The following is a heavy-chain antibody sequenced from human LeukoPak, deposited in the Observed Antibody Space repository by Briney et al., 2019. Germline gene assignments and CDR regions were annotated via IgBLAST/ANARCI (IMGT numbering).Heavy chain of an antibody. D-gene: IGHD3-22*01. CDR1: GFTFSSYS. Sequence: PGGSLRLSCAASGFTFSSYSMNWVRQAPGKGLEWVSSISSSSSYIYYADSVKGRFTISRDNAKNSLYLQMNSLRAEDTAVYYCARGLRNYDSSGYFYWGQGTLVTVSS. CDR2: ISSSSSYI. V-gene: IGHV3-21*01. CDR3: ARGLRNYDSSGYFY. J-gene: IGHJ4*02.